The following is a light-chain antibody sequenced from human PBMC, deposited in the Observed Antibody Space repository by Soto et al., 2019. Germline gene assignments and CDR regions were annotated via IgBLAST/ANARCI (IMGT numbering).Light chain of an antibody. CDR3: SSLASYSPVV. Sequence: QSALTQPASVSGSPGQSITISCTGTNSDVGGYDYVSWYQQHPGKAPKLMIFDVSNRPSGISYRFSGSKSGNTSSLIISGLQAEDEADYYCSSLASYSPVVFGGGTKLTVL. V-gene: IGLV2-14*03. CDR1: NSDVGGYDY. J-gene: IGLJ3*02. CDR2: DVS.